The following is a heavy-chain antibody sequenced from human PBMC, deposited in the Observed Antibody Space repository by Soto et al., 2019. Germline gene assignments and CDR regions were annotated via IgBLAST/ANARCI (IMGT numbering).Heavy chain of an antibody. Sequence: PSETLSLTCTVSGGSIRSYYWSWIRQPPGKGLEWIGYIYYSGSTNYNPPLKSRVTISVDTSKNQFSLKLSSVTAADTAVYYCAREGRIAAAGTVLFDYWGQGTLVTVSS. J-gene: IGHJ4*02. D-gene: IGHD6-13*01. CDR2: IYYSGST. CDR1: GGSIRSYY. CDR3: AREGRIAAAGTVLFDY. V-gene: IGHV4-59*08.